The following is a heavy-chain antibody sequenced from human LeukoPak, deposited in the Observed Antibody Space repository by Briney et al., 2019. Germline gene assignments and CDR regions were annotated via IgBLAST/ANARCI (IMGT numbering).Heavy chain of an antibody. J-gene: IGHJ4*02. CDR2: IDYSGST. Sequence: SETLSFTCTVSGGSISSYYWSWIRQPPGKGLEWIGYIDYSGSTNYNPSLKSRVSISVDTSKNQFSLKLSSVTAADTAVYYCARGRRYFDYWGQGTLVTVSS. CDR3: ARGRRYFDY. CDR1: GGSISSYY. V-gene: IGHV4-59*01.